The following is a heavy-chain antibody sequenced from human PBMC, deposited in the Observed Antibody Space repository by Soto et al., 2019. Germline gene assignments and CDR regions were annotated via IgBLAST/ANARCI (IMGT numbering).Heavy chain of an antibody. J-gene: IGHJ6*02. CDR2: TIPIFGTA. V-gene: IGHV1-69*01. CDR3: AREPGIPGHPGPISYYYYGMDV. D-gene: IGHD3-10*01. CDR1: GGTFSSYA. Sequence: QVQLVQSGAEVKKPGSSVKVSCKASGGTFSSYAISWVRQAPGQGLEWMGGTIPIFGTANYAQKFQGRVTIPADESTSTAYRELSSLRSEDTAVYYCAREPGIPGHPGPISYYYYGMDVWGQGTTVTVSS.